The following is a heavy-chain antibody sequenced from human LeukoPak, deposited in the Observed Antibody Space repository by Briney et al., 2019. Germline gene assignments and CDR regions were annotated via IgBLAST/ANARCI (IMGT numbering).Heavy chain of an antibody. Sequence: ASVKVSCKASGGTFSSYAISWVRQAPGQGLEWMGRIIPILGIANYAQKFQGRVTITADKSTSTAYMELSSLRSEDTAVYYCARAGTTVTTSLVGFDYWGRGTLVTVSS. CDR1: GGTFSSYA. D-gene: IGHD4-17*01. J-gene: IGHJ4*02. CDR3: ARAGTTVTTSLVGFDY. CDR2: IIPILGIA. V-gene: IGHV1-69*04.